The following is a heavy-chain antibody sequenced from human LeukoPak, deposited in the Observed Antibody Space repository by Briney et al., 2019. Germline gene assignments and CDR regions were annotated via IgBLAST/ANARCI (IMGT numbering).Heavy chain of an antibody. CDR1: GFTFSTHT. CDR2: ISSSSAYI. D-gene: IGHD1-26*01. Sequence: GGSLRLSCAGAGFTFSTHTINWVRQAPGKGLEWVSSISSSSAYIYYADSVKGRFTISRDSSKNTLYLQMNSLRVEDTAVYYCASGPTYSGSQENYWGQGTLVTVSS. CDR3: ASGPTYSGSQENY. J-gene: IGHJ4*02. V-gene: IGHV3-21*04.